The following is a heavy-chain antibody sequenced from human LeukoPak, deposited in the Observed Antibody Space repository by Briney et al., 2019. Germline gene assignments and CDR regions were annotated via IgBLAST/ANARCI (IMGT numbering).Heavy chain of an antibody. Sequence: SETLSLTCTVSGGSISSSSYFWRWIRQPSGKGLEWIGYIYDSGSTHYNPSLKSRVTISVDTSKNQFSLRLSSVTAADTAVYYCARHFSTISYYYGMDVWGQGTTVTVSS. CDR3: ARHFSTISYYYGMDV. CDR1: GGSISSSSYF. J-gene: IGHJ6*02. V-gene: IGHV4-61*05. D-gene: IGHD5/OR15-5a*01. CDR2: IYDSGST.